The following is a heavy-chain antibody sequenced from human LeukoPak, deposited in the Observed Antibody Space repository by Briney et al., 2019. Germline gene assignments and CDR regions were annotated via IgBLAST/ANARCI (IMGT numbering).Heavy chain of an antibody. CDR3: TTLGFDP. J-gene: IGHJ5*02. V-gene: IGHV3-15*01. CDR2: VKSKAHGETT. Sequence: GGSIRLSCAASGSTFSHAWMSWVRQAPGKGLEWVARVKSKAHGETTDYAAPVKGRFTISRDDSKNTRYLQMNSLNTEDTAVYFCTTLGFDPWGQGTLVTVSS. CDR1: GSTFSHAW.